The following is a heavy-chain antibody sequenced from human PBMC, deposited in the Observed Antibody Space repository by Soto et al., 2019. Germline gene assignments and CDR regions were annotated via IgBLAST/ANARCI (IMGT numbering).Heavy chain of an antibody. V-gene: IGHV3-21*01. J-gene: IGHJ5*02. D-gene: IGHD3-3*01. CDR2: ISSSSSYI. CDR1: GFTFSSYS. Sequence: EVQLVESGGGLVKPGGSLRLSCAASGFTFSSYSMNWVRQAPGKGLEWVSSISSSSSYIYYADSVKGRFTISRDNAKNSLYLQMNSLRAEDTAVYYCARDTTQKAYYDFWASSNWFDPWGQGTLVTVSS. CDR3: ARDTTQKAYYDFWASSNWFDP.